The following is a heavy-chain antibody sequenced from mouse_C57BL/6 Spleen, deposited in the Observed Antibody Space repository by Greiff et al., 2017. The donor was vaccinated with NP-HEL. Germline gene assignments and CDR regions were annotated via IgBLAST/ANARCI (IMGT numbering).Heavy chain of an antibody. J-gene: IGHJ2*01. Sequence: VQLQQSGAELVRPGTSVKVSCKASGYAFTNYLIEWVKQRPGQGLEWIGVINPGSGGTNYNEKFKGKATLTADKSSSTAYMQLSSLTSEDSAVYFCAREGDGDYFDYWGQGTTLTVSS. CDR3: AREGDGDYFDY. CDR2: INPGSGGT. V-gene: IGHV1-54*01. CDR1: GYAFTNYL. D-gene: IGHD3-3*01.